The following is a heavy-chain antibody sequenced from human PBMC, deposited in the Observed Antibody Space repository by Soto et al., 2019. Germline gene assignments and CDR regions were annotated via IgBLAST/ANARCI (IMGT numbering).Heavy chain of an antibody. Sequence: PSETLSLTCTVAGGSISSVGYFWSWIRQHPGKGLEWIGHIYYSGSTYSNPSLKSRVTISVDTSKNQFSLKLSSVTAADTAVYYCARDLLFTNNKYYGMDVWGQGTTVTVS. CDR2: IYYSGST. D-gene: IGHD3-3*01. CDR3: ARDLLFTNNKYYGMDV. J-gene: IGHJ6*02. CDR1: GGSISSVGYF. V-gene: IGHV4-31*03.